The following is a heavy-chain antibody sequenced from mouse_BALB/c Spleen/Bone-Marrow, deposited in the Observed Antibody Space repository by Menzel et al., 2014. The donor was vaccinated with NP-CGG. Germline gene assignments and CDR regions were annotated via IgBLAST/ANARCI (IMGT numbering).Heavy chain of an antibody. Sequence: EAQVVESGGGLVQPGGSLKLSCAASGFTFSSYGMSWVRQTPDKRLELVATINSNGGSTYYPDSVKGRFTISRDNAKNTLYLQMNSLKSEDTAMYYCARVWYFDYWGQGTSLTVSS. J-gene: IGHJ2*03. CDR2: INSNGGST. V-gene: IGHV5-6-3*01. CDR3: ARVWYFDY. CDR1: GFTFSSYG.